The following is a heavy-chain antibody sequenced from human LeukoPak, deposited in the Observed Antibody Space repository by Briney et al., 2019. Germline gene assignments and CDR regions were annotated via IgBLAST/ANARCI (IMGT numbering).Heavy chain of an antibody. V-gene: IGHV3-21*01. CDR1: GFTFSSYS. J-gene: IGHJ6*02. Sequence: PGGSLRLSCAASGFTFSSYSMNWVRQAPGKGLEWVSSISSSSSYIYYADSMKGRFTISRDNARNSLYLQMNSLRAADTAVYYCARYYDFWSGYGPHYGMDVWGQGTTVTVSS. CDR3: ARYYDFWSGYGPHYGMDV. CDR2: ISSSSSYI. D-gene: IGHD3-3*01.